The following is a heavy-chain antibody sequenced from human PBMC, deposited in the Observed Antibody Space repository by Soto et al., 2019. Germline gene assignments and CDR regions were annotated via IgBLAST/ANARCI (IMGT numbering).Heavy chain of an antibody. D-gene: IGHD1-1*01. V-gene: IGHV4-61*01. CDR2: IYYSGST. Sequence: SETLSLTCTVSGGSVSSGSYYWSWIRQPPGKGLEWIGYIYYSGSTNYNPSLKSRVTISVDTSKNQFSLKLSSVTAADTAVYYCARVRRGTSVSSYYYYGMDVWGQGTTVTVSS. CDR3: ARVRRGTSVSSYYYYGMDV. J-gene: IGHJ6*02. CDR1: GGSVSSGSYY.